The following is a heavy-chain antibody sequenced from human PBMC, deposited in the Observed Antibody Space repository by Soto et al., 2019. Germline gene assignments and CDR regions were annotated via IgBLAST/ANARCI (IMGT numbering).Heavy chain of an antibody. CDR1: GFTFSNAW. D-gene: IGHD5-18*01. Sequence: GGSLRLSCAASGFTFSNAWMNWVRQAPGKGLEWVGRIKSKTDGGPTDYAAPVKGRFTISRDDSKNTLYLQMNSLKTEDTAVYYCTTGRAMVGCYGMDVWGQGTTVTVSS. J-gene: IGHJ6*02. V-gene: IGHV3-15*07. CDR3: TTGRAMVGCYGMDV. CDR2: IKSKTDGGPT.